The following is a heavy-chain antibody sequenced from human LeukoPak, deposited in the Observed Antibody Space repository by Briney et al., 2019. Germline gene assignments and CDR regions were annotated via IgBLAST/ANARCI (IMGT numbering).Heavy chain of an antibody. V-gene: IGHV3-11*01. Sequence: GGSLRLSCAASGFTFSDYYMSWFRQAPGKGLEWVSYISTSGDIIHYTDSVRGRFTISRDDARNSLYLQMNSLRAEDSAVYYCATSSGSSAWGQGTLVTVSS. J-gene: IGHJ5*02. CDR1: GFTFSDYY. CDR3: ATSSGSSA. D-gene: IGHD3-10*01. CDR2: ISTSGDII.